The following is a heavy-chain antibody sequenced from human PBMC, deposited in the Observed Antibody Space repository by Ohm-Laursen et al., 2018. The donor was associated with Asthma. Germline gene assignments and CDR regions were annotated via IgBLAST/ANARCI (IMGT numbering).Heavy chain of an antibody. J-gene: IGHJ6*02. CDR3: ARDPTYELYYYYGMDV. CDR2: MTPNSGNT. Sequence: GASVKVSCKASGYTFTNYDINWVRQATGQGLEWMGWMTPNSGNTGYAQKFQGRVTITRDTSASTAYMELSSLRSEDTAVYYCARDPTYELYYYYGMDVWGQGTTVTVSS. CDR1: GYTFTNYD. V-gene: IGHV1-8*01. D-gene: IGHD3-3*01.